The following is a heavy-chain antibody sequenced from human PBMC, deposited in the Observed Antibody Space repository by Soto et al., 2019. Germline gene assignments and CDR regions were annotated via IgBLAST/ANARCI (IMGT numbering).Heavy chain of an antibody. CDR3: ARSRSSSSYYFDY. CDR2: IYSGGST. J-gene: IGHJ4*02. CDR1: GFTVSSNY. Sequence: PGGSLRLSCAASGFTVSSNYMSWVRQAPGKGLEWVSVIYSGGSTYYADSVKGRFTISRDNSENTLYLQVNSLRAEDTAVYYCARSRSSSSYYFDYWGQGTLVTVSS. V-gene: IGHV3-53*01. D-gene: IGHD6-6*01.